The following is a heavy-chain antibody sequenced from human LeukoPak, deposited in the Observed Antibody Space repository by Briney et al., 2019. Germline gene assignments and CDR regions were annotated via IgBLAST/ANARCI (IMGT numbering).Heavy chain of an antibody. D-gene: IGHD1-20*01. CDR3: AREYNSRATFDY. J-gene: IGHJ4*02. CDR2: ISSSGSYI. CDR1: ASGVSFISHS. V-gene: IGHV3-21*05. Sequence: GGSLRLSCAASASGVSFISHSMNWVRQAPGKGLEWISYISSSGSYIFYAASVEGRFTVSRDNARNSLYLQMNSLRAEDTAIYYCAREYNSRATFDYWGQGTLVTVSS.